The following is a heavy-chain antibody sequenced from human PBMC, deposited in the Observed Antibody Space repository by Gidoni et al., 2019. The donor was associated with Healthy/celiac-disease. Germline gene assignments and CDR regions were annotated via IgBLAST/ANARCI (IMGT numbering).Heavy chain of an antibody. CDR2: ISAYNGNT. Sequence: ISAYNGNTNYAQKLQGRVTMTTDTSTSTAYMELRSLRSDDTAVYYCARKRGTTPTYYFDYWGQGTLVTVSS. CDR3: ARKRGTTPTYYFDY. D-gene: IGHD1-7*01. J-gene: IGHJ4*02. V-gene: IGHV1-18*01.